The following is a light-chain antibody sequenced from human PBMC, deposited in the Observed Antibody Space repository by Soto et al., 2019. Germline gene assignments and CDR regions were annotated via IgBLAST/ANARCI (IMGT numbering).Light chain of an antibody. CDR2: DAS. V-gene: IGKV3-11*01. CDR1: QSVSSY. J-gene: IGKJ4*01. CDR3: QQRSNWQGAT. Sequence: EIVVTQSPATLSLSPGERATLSCRASQSVSSYLAWYQQKPGQAPRLLIYDASNRATGIPARSSGSGSGTDFTLTISSLEPEDFAVYYGQQRSNWQGATFGGGTKVEIK.